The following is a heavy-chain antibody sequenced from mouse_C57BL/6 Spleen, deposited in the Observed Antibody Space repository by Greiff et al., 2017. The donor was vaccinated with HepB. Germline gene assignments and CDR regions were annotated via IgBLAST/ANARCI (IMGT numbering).Heavy chain of an antibody. J-gene: IGHJ2*01. CDR1: GYTFTSYW. Sequence: VQLQQSGAELVRPGTSVKLSCKASGYTFTSYWMHWVKQRPGQGLEWIGVIDPSDSYTNYNQKFKGKATLTVDTSSSTAYMQLSSLTSEDSAVYYCARSGNDYGSKRLGFDYWGQGTTRTVSA. D-gene: IGHD1-1*01. CDR3: ARSGNDYGSKRLGFDY. V-gene: IGHV1-59*01. CDR2: IDPSDSYT.